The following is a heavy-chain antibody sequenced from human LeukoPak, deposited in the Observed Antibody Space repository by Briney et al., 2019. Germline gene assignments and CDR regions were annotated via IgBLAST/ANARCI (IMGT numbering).Heavy chain of an antibody. V-gene: IGHV3-9*01. CDR3: ARLDYYYYMDV. J-gene: IGHJ6*03. D-gene: IGHD6-6*01. CDR1: GFTFDDYA. CDR2: ISWNSGNI. Sequence: GRSLRLSCAAPGFTFDDYAMHWVRQAPGKGLEWVSGISWNSGNIGYADSVKGRFTISRDNAKNSLYLQMNSLRAEDAALYYCARLDYYYYMDVWGKGTTVTVSS.